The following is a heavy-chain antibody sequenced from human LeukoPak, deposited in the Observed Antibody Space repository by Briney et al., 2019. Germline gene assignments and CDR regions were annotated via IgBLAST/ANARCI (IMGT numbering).Heavy chain of an antibody. Sequence: SETLSLTCAVYGGSFSGYYWSRIRQPPGKGLEWIGEINHSGSTNYNPSLKSRVTISVDTSKNQFSLKLSSVTAADTAVYYCARGYYYGSGSFGLYYYYGMDVWGQGTTVTVSS. CDR2: INHSGST. V-gene: IGHV4-34*01. CDR3: ARGYYYGSGSFGLYYYYGMDV. CDR1: GGSFSGYY. D-gene: IGHD3-10*01. J-gene: IGHJ6*02.